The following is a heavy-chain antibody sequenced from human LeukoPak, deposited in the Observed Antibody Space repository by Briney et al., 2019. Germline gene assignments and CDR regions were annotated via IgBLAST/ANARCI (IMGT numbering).Heavy chain of an antibody. CDR3: ARMAYGMDV. J-gene: IGHJ6*02. V-gene: IGHV1-46*01. Sequence: ASVKVSCKVSGYTLTELSMHWVRQAPGQGLEWMGIINPSGGSTSYAQKFQGRVTMTRDTSTSTVYMELSSLRSEDTAVYYCARMAYGMDVWGQGTTVTVSS. CDR2: INPSGGST. CDR1: GYTLTELS. D-gene: IGHD5-24*01.